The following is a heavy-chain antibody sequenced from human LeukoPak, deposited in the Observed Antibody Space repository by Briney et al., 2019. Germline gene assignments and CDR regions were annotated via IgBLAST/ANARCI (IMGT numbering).Heavy chain of an antibody. D-gene: IGHD6-19*01. Sequence: SETLSLTCTVSGGSISSFYWSWIRQPPGKGLEWIGYIYYTGSTNYNSCLKSRVTISVDTSKNQFSLNLSSVTAADTAMYYCARTQEAGYSSGRYDSYYYYYMDVWGKGTTVTISS. CDR3: ARTQEAGYSSGRYDSYYYYYMDV. CDR2: IYYTGST. V-gene: IGHV4-59*01. CDR1: GGSISSFY. J-gene: IGHJ6*03.